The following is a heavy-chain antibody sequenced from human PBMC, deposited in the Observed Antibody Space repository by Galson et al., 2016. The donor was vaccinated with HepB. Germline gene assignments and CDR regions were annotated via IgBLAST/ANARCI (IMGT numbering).Heavy chain of an antibody. CDR2: IYWDEDK. D-gene: IGHD6-25*01. Sequence: PALVKPTQTLTLTCDVSGFSISTSGMAVAWIRQPPGEALEWFALIYWDEDKRYRPSLKNRSTKTRDTSKNKVVLTMTDMDLTDTAKYYCAHYRSGWFSVGPDAFDVWGRGTRVTVSS. CDR1: GFSISTSGMA. J-gene: IGHJ3*01. CDR3: AHYRSGWFSVGPDAFDV. V-gene: IGHV2-5*02.